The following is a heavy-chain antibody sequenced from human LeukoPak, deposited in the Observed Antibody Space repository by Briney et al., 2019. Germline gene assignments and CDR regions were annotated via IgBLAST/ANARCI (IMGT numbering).Heavy chain of an antibody. V-gene: IGHV4-59*01. Sequence: PSETLSLTCTVSGGSISSYYWSWIRQPPGKGLEWIGYIYYSGSTNYNPSLKSRVTISVDTSKNQFSLKLSSVTAADTAVYYCARGSQILRCFDWLPDYYYYYYMDVWGKGTTVTVSS. CDR2: IYYSGST. J-gene: IGHJ6*03. D-gene: IGHD3-9*01. CDR3: ARGSQILRCFDWLPDYYYYYYMDV. CDR1: GGSISSYY.